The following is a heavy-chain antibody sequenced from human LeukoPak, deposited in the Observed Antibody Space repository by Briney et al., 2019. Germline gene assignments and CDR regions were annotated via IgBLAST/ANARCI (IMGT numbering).Heavy chain of an antibody. D-gene: IGHD1-26*01. V-gene: IGHV4-59*12. CDR3: ARDGRYYYAFDI. J-gene: IGHJ3*02. CDR2: IYYSGTT. CDR1: GGSISSYY. Sequence: SETLSLTCTVSGGSISSYYWSWIRQPPGKGLEWLGYIYYSGTTYYNPSLKSRVTISVDTSKNQFSLKLSSLTAAGTAVYYCARDGRYYYAFDIWGQGTMVTVSS.